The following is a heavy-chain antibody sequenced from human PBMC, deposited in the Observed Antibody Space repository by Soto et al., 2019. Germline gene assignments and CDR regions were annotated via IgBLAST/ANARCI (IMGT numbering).Heavy chain of an antibody. V-gene: IGHV3-23*01. J-gene: IGHJ4*02. CDR3: AKGQWLAQDPFDY. Sequence: GGSMRLSCAASGFTFSSYAMSWVRQAPGKGLEWVSAISGSGGSTYYADSVKGRFTISRDNSKNTLYLQMNSLRAEDTAVYYCAKGQWLAQDPFDYWGQGTLVTVSS. D-gene: IGHD6-19*01. CDR1: GFTFSSYA. CDR2: ISGSGGST.